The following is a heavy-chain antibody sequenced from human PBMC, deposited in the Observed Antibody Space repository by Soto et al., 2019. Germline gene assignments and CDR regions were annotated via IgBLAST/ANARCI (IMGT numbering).Heavy chain of an antibody. CDR3: ARDTSYDFWSGYVGFDP. D-gene: IGHD3-3*01. V-gene: IGHV4-61*03. J-gene: IGHJ5*02. CDR2: IYYSGST. Sequence: SETLSLTCTVSGGSVSSGSHYWSWIRQPPGKGLEWIGNIYYSGSTKYNPSLKSRVTISVDRSRNHFSLNLRSVTTADTAPYYCARDTSYDFWSGYVGFDPWGQGTLVTV. CDR1: GGSVSSGSHY.